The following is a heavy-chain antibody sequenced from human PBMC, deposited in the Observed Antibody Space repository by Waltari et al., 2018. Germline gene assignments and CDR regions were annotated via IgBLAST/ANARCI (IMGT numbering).Heavy chain of an antibody. Sequence: QVQLQESGPGLVKPSETLSLTCAVSGYSISSGYYWGWIRQPPGKGLEWIGSIYHSGSTYYNPSLKSRVTISVDTSKYQFSLKLSSVTAADTAVYYCARLGFSSSSSDYWGQGTLVTVSS. CDR2: IYHSGST. CDR1: GYSISSGYY. V-gene: IGHV4-38-2*01. CDR3: ARLGFSSSSSDY. J-gene: IGHJ4*02. D-gene: IGHD6-6*01.